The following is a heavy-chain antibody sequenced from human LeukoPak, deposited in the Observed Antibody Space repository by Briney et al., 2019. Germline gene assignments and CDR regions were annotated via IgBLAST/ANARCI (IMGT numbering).Heavy chain of an antibody. D-gene: IGHD6-6*01. Sequence: AGGSLRLSCAASGFTFSSYAMSWVRQTPGKGLEWVSTISGSGGGTYYADSVKGRFTISRDNSKNTLSLQMNSLRAEDTAVYYCARTSSCDYWGQGTLVTVSS. CDR1: GFTFSSYA. J-gene: IGHJ4*02. CDR3: ARTSSCDY. V-gene: IGHV3-23*01. CDR2: ISGSGGGT.